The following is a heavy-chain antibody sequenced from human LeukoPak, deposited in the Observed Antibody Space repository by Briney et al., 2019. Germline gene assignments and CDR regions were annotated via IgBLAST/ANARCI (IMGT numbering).Heavy chain of an antibody. D-gene: IGHD1-14*01. CDR3: ARADKYEPGDY. V-gene: IGHV4-39*07. J-gene: IGHJ4*02. CDR2: IYYTGTT. CDR1: GGSMNINNYY. Sequence: SETLSLTCTVSGGSMNINNYYWAWIRQSPGKGLEWLGSIYYTGTTYYNPSLDHRVTISVDTSKNQFSLKLSSVTAADTAVYYCARADKYEPGDYWGRGTLVTVSS.